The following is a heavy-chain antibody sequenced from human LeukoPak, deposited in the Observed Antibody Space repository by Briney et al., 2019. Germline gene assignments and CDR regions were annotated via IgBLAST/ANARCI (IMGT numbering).Heavy chain of an antibody. D-gene: IGHD6-13*01. J-gene: IGHJ2*01. Sequence: GESLKISCKGSGYSFTSYWIGWVRQMPGKGLEWMGIIYPNDSDTRYSPSFQGQVIISADKSISTTYLQWSSLKASDTAMYYCARPGYSSTLSGYFDLWGRGTLVTVSS. CDR2: IYPNDSDT. CDR3: ARPGYSSTLSGYFDL. CDR1: GYSFTSYW. V-gene: IGHV5-51*01.